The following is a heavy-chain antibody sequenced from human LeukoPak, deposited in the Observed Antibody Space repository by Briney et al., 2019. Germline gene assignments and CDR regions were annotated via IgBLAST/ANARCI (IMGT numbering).Heavy chain of an antibody. J-gene: IGHJ4*02. CDR2: ISWNSGSI. CDR3: AKGSTYYYDSSALGGFDY. Sequence: GRSLRLSCAASGFTFDDYAMHWVRQAPGKGLEWVSGISWNSGSIGYADSVKGRFTISRDNAKNSLYLQMNSLRAEDTALYYCAKGSTYYYDSSALGGFDYWGQGTLVTVSS. D-gene: IGHD3-22*01. CDR1: GFTFDDYA. V-gene: IGHV3-9*01.